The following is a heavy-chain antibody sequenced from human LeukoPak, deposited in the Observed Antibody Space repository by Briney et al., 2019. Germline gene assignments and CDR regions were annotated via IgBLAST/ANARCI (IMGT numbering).Heavy chain of an antibody. J-gene: IGHJ4*02. CDR3: ARARKKGHYGDYTPFDY. CDR1: GYTFTGYY. CDR2: INPNSGGT. V-gene: IGHV1-2*02. D-gene: IGHD4-17*01. Sequence: ASVEVSCKASGYTFTGYYMHWVRQAPGQGLEWMGWINPNSGGTNYAQKFQGRATMTRDTSISTAYMELSRLRSDDTAVYYCARARKKGHYGDYTPFDYWGQGTLVTVSS.